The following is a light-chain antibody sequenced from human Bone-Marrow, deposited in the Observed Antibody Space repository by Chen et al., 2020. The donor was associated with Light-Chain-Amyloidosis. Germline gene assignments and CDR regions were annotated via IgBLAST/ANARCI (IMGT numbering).Light chain of an antibody. J-gene: IGKJ4*01. CDR3: QQYGTSPLT. V-gene: IGKV3-20*01. CDR2: GSS. Sequence: IVLTQSPGTLSLSPGEGANLSCRASQTISSNYLTWYQQKFGQAPRLLIYGSSSRATGIPDRFTGSGSGTDFTLTISRLEPEDFAMYYCQQYGTSPLTFGGGTKVEIK. CDR1: QTISSNY.